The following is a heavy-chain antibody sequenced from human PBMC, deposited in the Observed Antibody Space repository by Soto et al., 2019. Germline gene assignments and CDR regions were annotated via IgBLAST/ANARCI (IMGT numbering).Heavy chain of an antibody. D-gene: IGHD6-6*01. V-gene: IGHV3-23*01. J-gene: IGHJ4*02. CDR1: GVPFRNYV. CDR3: VKASGAARPYYFDY. CDR2: MTGGGGGI. Sequence: PVGALRLSCAASGVPFRNYVLCWVRQAPGKGLDWVSAMTGGGGGIFYADSVKDRFTITRDNSKSTLYLQMDSLRAEDTAIYYCVKASGAARPYYFDYWGQGTVVTVSS.